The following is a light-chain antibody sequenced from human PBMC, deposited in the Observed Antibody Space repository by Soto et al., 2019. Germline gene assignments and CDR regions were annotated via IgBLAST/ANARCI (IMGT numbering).Light chain of an antibody. V-gene: IGLV2-14*01. Sequence: QSVLTQPASVSGSPGQSVTISCAGTSSDIGSYDFVSWYQQHPGKAPKLLIYEVSNRPSGVPDRFSGSKSGNTASLTVSGLQAEDEADYYCSSYSSSIIRYVFGGGTKLTVL. J-gene: IGLJ2*01. CDR2: EVS. CDR3: SSYSSSIIRYV. CDR1: SSDIGSYDF.